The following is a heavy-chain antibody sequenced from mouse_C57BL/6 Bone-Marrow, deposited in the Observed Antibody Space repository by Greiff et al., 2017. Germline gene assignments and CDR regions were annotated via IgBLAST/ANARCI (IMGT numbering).Heavy chain of an antibody. CDR1: GFTFSDYG. J-gene: IGHJ4*01. CDR2: ISSGSSTI. D-gene: IGHD1-1*01. V-gene: IGHV5-17*01. CDR3: ALTAVNYAMDY. Sequence: EVTLVESGGGLVKPGGSLKLSCAASGFTFSDYGMHWVRQAPEKGLEWVAYISSGSSTIYYADTVKGRFTISRDNAKTTLFLQMTSLRSEDTAMYYCALTAVNYAMDYWGQGTSVTVSS.